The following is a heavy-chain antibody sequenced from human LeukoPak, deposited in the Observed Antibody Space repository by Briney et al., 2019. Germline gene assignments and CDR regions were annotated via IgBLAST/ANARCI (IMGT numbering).Heavy chain of an antibody. V-gene: IGHV3-33*01. CDR1: GFTFSSYG. J-gene: IGHJ6*02. D-gene: IGHD2-2*02. Sequence: GSLRLSCAASGFTFSSYGMHWARQAPGKGLEWVAVIWYDGSNKYYADSVKGRFTISRDNSKNTLYLQMNSLRAEDTAVYYCARMTYCSSTSCYSYYGMDVWGQGTTVTVSS. CDR2: IWYDGSNK. CDR3: ARMTYCSSTSCYSYYGMDV.